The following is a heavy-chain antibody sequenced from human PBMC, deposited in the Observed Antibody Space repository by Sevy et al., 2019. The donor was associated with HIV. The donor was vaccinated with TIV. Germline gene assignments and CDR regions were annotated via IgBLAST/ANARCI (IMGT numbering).Heavy chain of an antibody. Sequence: GGSLRLSFEASGFTFSNYGMHWVRQAPGKGLEWVALISYDASNKYYGDSINGRFTISRDNSKNTLYLQMNSLRGEDTAVYYCANDPVFGLLIHKGQDSFHIWGQGTMVTVSS. J-gene: IGHJ3*02. D-gene: IGHD3-3*01. CDR2: ISYDASNK. CDR1: GFTFSNYG. CDR3: ANDPVFGLLIHKGQDSFHI. V-gene: IGHV3-30*18.